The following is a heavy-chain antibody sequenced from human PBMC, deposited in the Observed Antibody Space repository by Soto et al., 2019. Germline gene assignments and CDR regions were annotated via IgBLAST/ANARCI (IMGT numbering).Heavy chain of an antibody. J-gene: IGHJ4*02. CDR2: VSSSGGST. Sequence: EVQLLESGGGLVQPGGSLRVSCAASGFTFSNYAMSWVRQAPGKGLEWVSAVSSSGGSTNYADSVKGRFTISRDNSKNTLYLQMNRLRGEDRAVYYCAKRPTAYEFDYGGQGTLATVPS. V-gene: IGHV3-23*01. CDR3: AKRPTAYEFDY. D-gene: IGHD1-1*01. CDR1: GFTFSNYA.